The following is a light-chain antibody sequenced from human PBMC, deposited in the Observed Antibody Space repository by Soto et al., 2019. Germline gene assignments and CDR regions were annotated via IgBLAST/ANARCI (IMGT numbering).Light chain of an antibody. Sequence: EIVLTQSPGTLSLSSGERATISCRASQSVSSSYLAWYQQKPGQAPRLLIYGASSRATGIPDRFSGSGSRTDFTLTISRLEPEDFAVYYCQQYGSSPKTFGQGTKVDIK. CDR3: QQYGSSPKT. CDR1: QSVSSSY. J-gene: IGKJ1*01. CDR2: GAS. V-gene: IGKV3-20*01.